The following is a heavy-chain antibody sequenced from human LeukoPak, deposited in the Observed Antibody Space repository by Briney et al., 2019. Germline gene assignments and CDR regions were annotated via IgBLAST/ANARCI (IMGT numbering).Heavy chain of an antibody. J-gene: IGHJ4*02. D-gene: IGHD5-24*01. Sequence: PGGSLRLSCAAPGFTVSNNYMTWVRQAPGKGLDWVSVIYSGGYTYYADSVRGRFTISRDTSKNTLYLQMNSLRAEDTAAYYCARARDGYNSGFDYWGQGTLVTVSS. CDR3: ARARDGYNSGFDY. V-gene: IGHV3-53*01. CDR1: GFTVSNNY. CDR2: IYSGGYT.